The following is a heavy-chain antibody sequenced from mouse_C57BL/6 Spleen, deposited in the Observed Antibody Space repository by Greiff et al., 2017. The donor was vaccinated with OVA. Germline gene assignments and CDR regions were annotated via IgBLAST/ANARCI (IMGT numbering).Heavy chain of an antibody. Sequence: QVHVKQSGPGLVQPSQSLSITCTASGFSLTSYGVHWVRQSPGKGLEWLGVIWSGGSTDYNAAFISSLSISTDNSKSQVFFKMNSLQADDTAIYYCATDYDVGYYAMDYWGQGTSVTVSS. D-gene: IGHD2-4*01. CDR1: GFSLTSYG. J-gene: IGHJ4*01. V-gene: IGHV2-2*01. CDR2: IWSGGST. CDR3: ATDYDVGYYAMDY.